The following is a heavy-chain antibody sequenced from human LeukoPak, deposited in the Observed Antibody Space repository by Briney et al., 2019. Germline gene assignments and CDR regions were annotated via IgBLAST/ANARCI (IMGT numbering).Heavy chain of an antibody. Sequence: SQTLSLTRGVSGASDSSIGYSWSWIRQPPGRGLEGIVYIYQCGSASYNPSFESRVTISLDQPKNQSFLDLKSLTAADTAVLFRDNGGEGAFDIWGQGTMVTVSS. D-gene: IGHD2-21*01. V-gene: IGHV4-30-2*01. CDR2: IYQCGSA. J-gene: IGHJ3*02. CDR1: GASDSSIGYS. CDR3: DNGGEGAFDI.